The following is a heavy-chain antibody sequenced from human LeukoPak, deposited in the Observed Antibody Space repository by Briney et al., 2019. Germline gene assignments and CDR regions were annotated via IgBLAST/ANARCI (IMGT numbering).Heavy chain of an antibody. CDR2: VYHTGST. CDR3: ARGRVSSSTWYSTYYYYFYMDV. Sequence: GSLRLSCGVSGISFSSYAMSCSRQPPGKGLEWVGYVYHTGSTNFNPSLNGRVSISRDATNNLFSLRLRSVTAADTAVYFCARGRVSSSTWYSTYYYYFYMDVWGKGTPVTVSS. V-gene: IGHV4-59*01. D-gene: IGHD1-1*01. J-gene: IGHJ6*03. CDR1: GISFSSYA.